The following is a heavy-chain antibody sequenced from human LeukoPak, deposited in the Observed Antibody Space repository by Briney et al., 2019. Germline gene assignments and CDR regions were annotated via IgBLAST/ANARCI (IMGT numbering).Heavy chain of an antibody. D-gene: IGHD3-3*01. Sequence: ASVKVSCKASGGTFSSYAISWVRQAPGQGLEWMGGIIPIFGTANYAQKFQGRVTITADESTSTAYMELSSLRSEDTAVYYCARDRYDFWSGYSDGGRYGMDVWGQGTTVTVSS. CDR3: ARDRYDFWSGYSDGGRYGMDV. V-gene: IGHV1-69*01. CDR2: IIPIFGTA. CDR1: GGTFSSYA. J-gene: IGHJ6*02.